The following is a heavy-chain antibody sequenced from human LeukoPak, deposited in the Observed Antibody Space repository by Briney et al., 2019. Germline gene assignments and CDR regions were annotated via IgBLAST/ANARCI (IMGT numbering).Heavy chain of an antibody. J-gene: IGHJ4*02. CDR2: SHGSGGAT. Sequence: GGSLRLSCAPSGFTFSTFAVGWVRRGPGKGLEWVSDSHGSGGATFYADSVKGRFTVSRDDSKSTLYLQMNSLRAEDTAVYYCAKYNGFCSSGSCYYFDYWGQGILVTVSS. D-gene: IGHD2-15*01. CDR3: AKYNGFCSSGSCYYFDY. CDR1: GFTFSTFA. V-gene: IGHV3-23*01.